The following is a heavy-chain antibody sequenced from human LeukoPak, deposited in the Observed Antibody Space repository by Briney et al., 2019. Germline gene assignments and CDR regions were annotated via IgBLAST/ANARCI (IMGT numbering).Heavy chain of an antibody. CDR3: AKGIYSSGWSYFDY. J-gene: IGHJ4*01. CDR2: LSGSGITT. Sequence: PGGSLRLSRAASGFTFSNSAMSWVRQAPGKGLEGVSTLSGSGITTYYADSVKGRSTISRDNSKNTLYLQMNSLRAEDTAVYYCAKGIYSSGWSYFDYWGHGTLVTVSS. V-gene: IGHV3-23*01. CDR1: GFTFSNSA. D-gene: IGHD6-19*01.